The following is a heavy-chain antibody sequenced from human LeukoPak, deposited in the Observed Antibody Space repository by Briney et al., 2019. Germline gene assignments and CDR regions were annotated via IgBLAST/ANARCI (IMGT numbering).Heavy chain of an antibody. V-gene: IGHV1-24*01. Sequence: ASVKVSCKVSGCTLTELSMHWVRQAPGKGLEWMGGFDPEDGETIYAQKFQGRVTMTEDTSTDTAYMELSSLRSEDTAVYYCARGRYCSSTSCYKAGYFQHWGQGTLVTVSS. J-gene: IGHJ1*01. CDR1: GCTLTELS. CDR3: ARGRYCSSTSCYKAGYFQH. CDR2: FDPEDGET. D-gene: IGHD2-2*02.